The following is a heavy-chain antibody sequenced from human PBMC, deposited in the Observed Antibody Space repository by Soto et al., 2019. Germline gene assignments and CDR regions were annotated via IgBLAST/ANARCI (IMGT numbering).Heavy chain of an antibody. Sequence: ASVKVSCKSSGYTFTSYGISWVRQAPGQGLEWMGWISAYNGNTNYAQKLQGRVTMTTDTSTSTAYMELRSLRSDHTAVYYCARIAAAGTLRDYYYYYGMDVWGQGTTVTVSS. CDR1: GYTFTSYG. CDR2: ISAYNGNT. CDR3: ARIAAAGTLRDYYYYYGMDV. D-gene: IGHD6-13*01. J-gene: IGHJ6*02. V-gene: IGHV1-18*01.